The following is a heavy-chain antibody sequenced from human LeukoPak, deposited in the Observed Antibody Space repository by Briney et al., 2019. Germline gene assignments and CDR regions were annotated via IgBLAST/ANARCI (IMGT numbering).Heavy chain of an antibody. CDR2: IYSGGST. V-gene: IGHV3-53*01. D-gene: IGHD3-3*01. J-gene: IGHJ3*02. CDR1: GFTFSSYG. Sequence: PGGSLRLSCAASGFTFSSYGMTWVRQAPGKGLEWVSVIYSGGSTYYTDSVKGRFTISRDDSKNTLDFQMNSLRAEGTAVYYCARDASIFGVAPKVSDAFDIWGQGTMVTVSS. CDR3: ARDASIFGVAPKVSDAFDI.